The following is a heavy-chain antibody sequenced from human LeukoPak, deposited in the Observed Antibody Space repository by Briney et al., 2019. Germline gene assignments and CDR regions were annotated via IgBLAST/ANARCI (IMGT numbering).Heavy chain of an antibody. J-gene: IGHJ6*03. CDR3: ARDVKLYYYDSSGYYYYYYMDV. D-gene: IGHD3-22*01. CDR2: IYYSGST. Sequence: SETLSLTCTVSGGSISSYYWSRIRQPPGKGLEWIGYIYYSGSTNYNPSLKSRVTISVDTSKNQFSLKLSSVTAADTAVYYCARDVKLYYYDSSGYYYYYYMDVWGKGTMVTVSS. CDR1: GGSISSYY. V-gene: IGHV4-59*01.